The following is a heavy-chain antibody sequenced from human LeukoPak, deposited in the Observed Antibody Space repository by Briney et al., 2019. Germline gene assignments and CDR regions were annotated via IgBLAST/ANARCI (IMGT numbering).Heavy chain of an antibody. CDR3: ARVMGANWFDP. CDR2: INAGNGNT. D-gene: IGHD2-8*01. J-gene: IGHJ5*02. CDR1: GYTFTSYA. Sequence: ASVKVSCKASGYTFTSYAMHWVRQAPGQRLEWMGWINAGNGNTKYSQKFQGRVTITRDTSASTAYMELSSLRSEDTAVYYRARVMGANWFDPWGQGTLVTVSS. V-gene: IGHV1-3*01.